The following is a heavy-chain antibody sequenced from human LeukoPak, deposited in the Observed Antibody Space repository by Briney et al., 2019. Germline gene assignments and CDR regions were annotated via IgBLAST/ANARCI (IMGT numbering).Heavy chain of an antibody. Sequence: PGGSLRLSCAASGFTFRNFWIHWVRQAPGKGLVWVSRISTDGRSTSYADSVRGRFTISRDNTKNTLYLQMNSLRAEDTAVYYCARDYVMDVWGQGTTVTVSS. CDR3: ARDYVMDV. V-gene: IGHV3-74*01. J-gene: IGHJ6*02. CDR1: GFTFRNFW. CDR2: ISTDGRST.